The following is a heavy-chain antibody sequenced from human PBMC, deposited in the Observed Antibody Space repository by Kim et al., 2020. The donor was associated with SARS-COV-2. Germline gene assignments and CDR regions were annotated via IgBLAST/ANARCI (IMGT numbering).Heavy chain of an antibody. CDR2: IYYSGST. Sequence: PETLSLTCTVSGGSISSYYWSWIRQPPGKGLEWIGYIYYSGSTNYNPSLKSRVTISVDTSKNQFSLKLSSVTAADTAVYYCTQSTYCSSTSCPFFDAFD. CDR3: TQSTYCSSTSCPFFDAFD. CDR1: GGSISSYY. D-gene: IGHD2-2*01. J-gene: IGHJ3*02. V-gene: IGHV4-59*13.